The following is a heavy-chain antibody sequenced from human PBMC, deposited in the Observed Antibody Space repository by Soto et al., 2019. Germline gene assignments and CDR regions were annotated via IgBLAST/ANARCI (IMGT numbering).Heavy chain of an antibody. D-gene: IGHD4-4*01. Sequence: SVEMFCRASGGTVSSYAMSWVRRAPVQELEWMGGTIPIFGTTTYAHKFQGRVTITADESTSTVYMELSSLRGEDTAVYYCARGALTTLAYYYGMDVWGQGTTVSVSS. V-gene: IGHV1-69*13. CDR3: ARGALTTLAYYYGMDV. CDR2: TIPIFGTT. CDR1: GGTVSSYA. J-gene: IGHJ6*02.